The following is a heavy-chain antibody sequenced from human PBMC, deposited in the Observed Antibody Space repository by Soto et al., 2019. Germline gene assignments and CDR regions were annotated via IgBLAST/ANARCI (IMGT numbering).Heavy chain of an antibody. V-gene: IGHV3-23*01. CDR3: AKDLTPTGTTFWFDP. D-gene: IGHD1-7*01. CDR1: GFTFSSYA. CDR2: ISGRGGST. Sequence: EVQLLESGGGLVQPGGSLRLSCAASGFTFSSYAMSWVRQAPGKGLEWVSAISGRGGSTYYADSVKGRFTISRDNSKNTLYLQMNSLRAEDTAVYYCAKDLTPTGTTFWFDPWCQGTLVTVSS. J-gene: IGHJ5*02.